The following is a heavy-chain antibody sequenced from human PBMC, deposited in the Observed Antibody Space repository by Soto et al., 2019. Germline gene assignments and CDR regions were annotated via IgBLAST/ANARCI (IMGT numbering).Heavy chain of an antibody. V-gene: IGHV3-15*01. D-gene: IGHD6-19*01. J-gene: IGHJ6*03. CDR2: IKSKTDGGTT. Sequence: GGSLRLSCAASGFTFSNAWMSWVRQAPGKGLEWVGRIKSKTDGGTTDYAAPVKGRFTSSRDDSKNTLYLQMNSLKTEGTAVYYCYTGSSGWYPYYYYMDVWGKGTTVTVSS. CDR1: GFTFSNAW. CDR3: YTGSSGWYPYYYYMDV.